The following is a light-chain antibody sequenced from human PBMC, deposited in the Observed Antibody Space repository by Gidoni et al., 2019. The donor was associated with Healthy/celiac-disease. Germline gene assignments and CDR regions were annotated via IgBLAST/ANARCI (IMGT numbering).Light chain of an antibody. CDR3: QQYNSYSPLT. CDR1: QSISSW. V-gene: IGKV1-5*01. Sequence: DIQMTESPSTLSASVGDRVTITCRASQSISSWLAWYQQKPGKAPKLLIYDASRLESGVPSRCSGSGSGTEVTLTISSLQPDDFATYYCQQYNSYSPLTFGGGTKVEIK. J-gene: IGKJ4*01. CDR2: DAS.